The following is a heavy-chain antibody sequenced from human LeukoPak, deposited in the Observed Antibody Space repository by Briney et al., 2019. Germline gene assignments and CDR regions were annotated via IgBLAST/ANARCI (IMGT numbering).Heavy chain of an antibody. J-gene: IGHJ4*02. V-gene: IGHV3-9*01. CDR2: ISWNSGSI. Sequence: GGSLRLSCAASGFTFDDYAMHWVRQAPGKGLEWGSGISWNSGSIGYADSVKGRFTISRDNAKNSLYLQMNSLRAEDTALSYCATPLDDFWSGYYQLTFDYWGQGTLVTVSS. D-gene: IGHD3-3*01. CDR1: GFTFDDYA. CDR3: ATPLDDFWSGYYQLTFDY.